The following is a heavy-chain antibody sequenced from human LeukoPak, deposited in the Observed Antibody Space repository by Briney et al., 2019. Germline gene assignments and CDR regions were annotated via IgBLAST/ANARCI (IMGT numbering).Heavy chain of an antibody. V-gene: IGHV3-23*01. CDR2: ISGSGGST. Sequence: GGSLRLSCAASGFTFSTNAMSWVRQAPGKGLEWVSAISGSGGSTYYADSVKGRFTISRDNSKSTLYLQMNSLRAEDTAVYYCAKTSQYAHYFDYWGQGTLVTVSS. CDR1: GFTFSTNA. CDR3: AKTSQYAHYFDY. J-gene: IGHJ4*02.